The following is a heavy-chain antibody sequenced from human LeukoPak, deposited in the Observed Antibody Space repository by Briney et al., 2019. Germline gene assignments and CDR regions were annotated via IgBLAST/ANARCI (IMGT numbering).Heavy chain of an antibody. Sequence: PGGSLRLSCAAPGFTLRSYAMNWVRQAPGKGLEWVSGIIGSGGSTYYADSVKGRFTISRDNSKNTLYLQMNSLRAEDTAVYYCTKDRYYDSSGVHYFDYWGQGTLVTVSS. CDR3: TKDRYYDSSGVHYFDY. D-gene: IGHD3-22*01. CDR2: IIGSGGST. CDR1: GFTLRSYA. V-gene: IGHV3-23*01. J-gene: IGHJ4*02.